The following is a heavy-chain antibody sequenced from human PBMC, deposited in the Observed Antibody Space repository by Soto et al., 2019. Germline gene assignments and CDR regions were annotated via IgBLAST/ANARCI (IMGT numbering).Heavy chain of an antibody. V-gene: IGHV3-66*01. CDR1: GFTVSTVY. D-gene: IGHD6-13*01. CDR2: IYNDGTE. J-gene: IGHJ4*02. Sequence: DVQLVESGGGLVQAGGSLRLSCAASGFTVSTVYMSWVRQAPGKGLEWVSIIYNDGTEIYADSVKGRFTISRDNSKNTVHLQMDSLRAEDTAVYYCARDLWQQRGYFDFWGQGTLVTVSS. CDR3: ARDLWQQRGYFDF.